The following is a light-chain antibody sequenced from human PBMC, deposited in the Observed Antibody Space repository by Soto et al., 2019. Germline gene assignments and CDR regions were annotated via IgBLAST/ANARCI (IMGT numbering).Light chain of an antibody. J-gene: IGKJ1*01. CDR3: QQYDSYSA. Sequence: DIQITQAPSTLSASGGDRVTLTCRASQNISSWLAWHQQKPGKAPKVLIHDVSSLNSGVPSRFSGSGSGTEFTLTISSLQPDDFATYYCQQYDSYSALGQGTKVDIK. CDR1: QNISSW. CDR2: DVS. V-gene: IGKV1-5*01.